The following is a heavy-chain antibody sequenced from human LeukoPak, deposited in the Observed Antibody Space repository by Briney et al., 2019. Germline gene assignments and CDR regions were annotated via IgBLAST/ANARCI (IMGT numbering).Heavy chain of an antibody. J-gene: IGHJ4*02. CDR3: AREANYYGSGSYFEGTFDY. Sequence: SETLSLTCNVSGVSISTHYWSWIRQSPGKGLEWIGYIYHNGITNYNPSLKSRVTISIDTSKNEFSLKLTSVIAAGTAVYFCAREANYYGSGSYFEGTFDYWGQGSLVTVSS. D-gene: IGHD3-10*01. CDR1: GVSISTHY. V-gene: IGHV4-59*11. CDR2: IYHNGIT.